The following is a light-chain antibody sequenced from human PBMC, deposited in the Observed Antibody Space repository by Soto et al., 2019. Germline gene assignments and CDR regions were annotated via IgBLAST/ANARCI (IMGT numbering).Light chain of an antibody. CDR3: QQYGSSPRT. CDR2: GAS. V-gene: IGKV3-20*01. J-gene: IGKJ1*01. CDR1: QSVSSSS. Sequence: EVVLTQSPGTLSLSPGERATLSCRASQSVSSSSLAWYQQRPGQAPRLLIYGASNRATGIPDRFGGSGSGTDFTLTITRLEAEDFAVYYCQQYGSSPRTFGQGTKVDIK.